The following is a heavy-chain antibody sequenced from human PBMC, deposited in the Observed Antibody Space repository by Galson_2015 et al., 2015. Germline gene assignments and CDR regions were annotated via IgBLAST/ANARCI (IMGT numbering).Heavy chain of an antibody. D-gene: IGHD6-13*01. CDR1: GYTFTSYA. J-gene: IGHJ5*02. CDR3: ARDGIAAYAWFDP. CDR2: INTNTGNP. Sequence: SVKVSCKASGYTFTSYAMNWVRQAPGQWLEWMGWINTNTGNPTYAQGFTGRFVFSLDTSVSTAYLQISSLKAEDTAVYYCARDGIAAYAWFDPWGQGTLVTVSS. V-gene: IGHV7-4-1*02.